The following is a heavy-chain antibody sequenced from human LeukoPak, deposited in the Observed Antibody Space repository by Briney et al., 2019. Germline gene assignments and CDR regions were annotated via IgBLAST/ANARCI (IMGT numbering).Heavy chain of an antibody. CDR1: GGSISSYY. CDR3: ASSNYYEEYYYYYGMDV. D-gene: IGHD3-22*01. Sequence: SETLSLTCTVSGGSISSYYWSWIRQPPGQGMEWIGYIYYSGSTNYNPSLKSRVTISVDTAKNQFSLKLSSVTAADTAVYYCASSNYYEEYYYYYGMDVWGQGTTVTVSS. CDR2: IYYSGST. J-gene: IGHJ6*02. V-gene: IGHV4-59*08.